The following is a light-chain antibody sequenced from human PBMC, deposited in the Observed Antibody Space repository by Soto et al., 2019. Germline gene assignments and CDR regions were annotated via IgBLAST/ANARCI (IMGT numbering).Light chain of an antibody. CDR1: SSNIGSNA. J-gene: IGLJ3*02. CDR2: SDN. V-gene: IGLV1-44*01. CDR3: ATWDDSLNGQGV. Sequence: QSVLTQPPSASGTPGQRVTISCSGSSSNIGSNAVSWYQQLPGTAPKLLIYSDNQRPSVVLDRFSGSKSGTSASLAISGLQSEDEADYYCATWDDSLNGQGVFGGGTKLTVL.